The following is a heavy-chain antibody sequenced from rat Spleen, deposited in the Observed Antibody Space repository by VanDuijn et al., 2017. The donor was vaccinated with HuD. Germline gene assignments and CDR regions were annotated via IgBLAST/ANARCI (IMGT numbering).Heavy chain of an antibody. J-gene: IGHJ3*01. Sequence: EVQLVESGGGLIQPGGSLKLSCAASGFTFSDYYMAWVRQAPTKGLEWVASINTDGGSTYYPDSVKGRFTISRDNAENTVYLQMNSLRSEDTATYYCAKDADYYSGPFAYWGQGTLVTVSS. D-gene: IGHD1-1*01. CDR1: GFTFSDYY. V-gene: IGHV5-20*01. CDR2: INTDGGST. CDR3: AKDADYYSGPFAY.